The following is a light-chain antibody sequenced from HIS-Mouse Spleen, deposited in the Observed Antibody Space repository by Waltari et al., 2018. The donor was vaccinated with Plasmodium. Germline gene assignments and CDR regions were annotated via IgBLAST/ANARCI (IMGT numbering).Light chain of an antibody. CDR1: QSISSW. J-gene: IGKJ3*01. CDR2: KAS. Sequence: IQTTQSPSTLSASVGDRVTITCRASQSISSWLAWYQQKPGKAPKLLIYKASSLESGVPSRFSGSGSGTEFTLTISSLQPDDFATYYCQQYNSYLFTFGPGTKVDIK. CDR3: QQYNSYLFT. V-gene: IGKV1-5*03.